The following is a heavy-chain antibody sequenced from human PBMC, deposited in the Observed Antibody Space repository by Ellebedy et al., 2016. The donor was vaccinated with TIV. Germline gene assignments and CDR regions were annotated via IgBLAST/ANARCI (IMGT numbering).Heavy chain of an antibody. CDR2: IKEDGSET. Sequence: PGGSLRLSCAASGFTFSRYWMSWVRQAPGKGLEWVANIKEDGSETSYMDALRGRFTISRDNAKNSVYLQMNSLRGEDTAVYYCARGGPGGDNWFFGLWGRGTQVTVSS. D-gene: IGHD3-10*01. J-gene: IGHJ2*01. V-gene: IGHV3-7*01. CDR1: GFTFSRYW. CDR3: ARGGPGGDNWFFGL.